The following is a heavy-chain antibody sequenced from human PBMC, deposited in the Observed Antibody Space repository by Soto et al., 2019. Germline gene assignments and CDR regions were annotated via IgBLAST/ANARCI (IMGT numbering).Heavy chain of an antibody. D-gene: IGHD3-3*02. CDR2: IYYSGST. Sequence: SETLSLTCTVSGGSISSGDYYWSWIRQPPGKGLEWIGYIYYSGSTYYNPSLKSRVTISVDTSKNQFSLKLSSVTAADTAVYYCARDREELDTGNYGMDVWGQGTTVTVS. J-gene: IGHJ6*02. CDR3: ARDREELDTGNYGMDV. CDR1: GGSISSGDYY. V-gene: IGHV4-30-4*01.